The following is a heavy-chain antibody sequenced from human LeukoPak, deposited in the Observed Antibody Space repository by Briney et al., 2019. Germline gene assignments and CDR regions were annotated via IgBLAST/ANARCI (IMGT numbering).Heavy chain of an antibody. Sequence: GGSLRLSCAASGFTFSSYWMSWVRQAPGKGREGVANIKQEGSEKHYVDSGKGRFTISRDNAKNSLYLQMNSLRAEDTAVYYCARSGGCVDYWGQGTLVTASS. D-gene: IGHD4-23*01. V-gene: IGHV3-7*01. CDR3: ARSGGCVDY. CDR2: IKQEGSEK. CDR1: GFTFSSYW. J-gene: IGHJ4*02.